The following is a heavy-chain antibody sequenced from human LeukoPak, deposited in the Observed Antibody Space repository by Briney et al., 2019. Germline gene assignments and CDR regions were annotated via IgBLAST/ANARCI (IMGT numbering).Heavy chain of an antibody. CDR3: ARIVLVAARSFDP. J-gene: IGHJ5*02. V-gene: IGHV3-23*01. CDR1: GFTFSSYA. Sequence: GGSLRLSCAASGFTFSSYAMTWVRQAPGKGLEWVSAISGSGDSTNYADSVKGRFTIARDNAKNSLYLQMNSLRAEDTAVYYCARIVLVAARSFDPWGQGTLVTVSS. CDR2: ISGSGDST. D-gene: IGHD6-6*01.